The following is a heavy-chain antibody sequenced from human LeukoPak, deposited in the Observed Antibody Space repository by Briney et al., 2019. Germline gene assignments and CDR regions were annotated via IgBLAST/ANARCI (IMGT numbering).Heavy chain of an antibody. CDR3: AKLKQWQPQRYFFEY. Sequence: GGSLRLSCAASGFTFSSYAMSWVRQAPGKGLEWVSTFSGTSSTSYADAVKGRVTISRDNSKNTLYLQLNGLRAEDTAVYYCAKLKQWQPQRYFFEYWDQGALVTVAS. CDR1: GFTFSSYA. J-gene: IGHJ4*02. CDR2: FSGTSST. D-gene: IGHD6-19*01. V-gene: IGHV3-23*01.